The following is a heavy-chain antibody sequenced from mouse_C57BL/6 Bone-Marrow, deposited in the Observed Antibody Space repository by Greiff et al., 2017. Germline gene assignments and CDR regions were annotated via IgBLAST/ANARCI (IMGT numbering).Heavy chain of an antibody. J-gene: IGHJ3*01. Sequence: EVMLVESGGGLVKPGGSLKLSCAASGFTFSSYAMSWVRQTPEKRLEWVATISDGGSYTYYPDNVKGRFTISRDNAKNNLYLQMSHLKSEDTAMYYCARDYDGSSYGYWGQGTLVTVSA. V-gene: IGHV5-4*01. CDR1: GFTFSSYA. D-gene: IGHD1-1*01. CDR3: ARDYDGSSYGY. CDR2: ISDGGSYT.